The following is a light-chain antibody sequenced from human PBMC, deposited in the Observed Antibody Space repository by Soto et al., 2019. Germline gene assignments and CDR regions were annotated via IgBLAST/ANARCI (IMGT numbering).Light chain of an antibody. CDR1: QGISSY. J-gene: IGKJ1*01. V-gene: IGKV1-8*01. Sequence: AIRMTQSPSSLSASTGDRVTITCRASQGISSYLAWYQQKPGKAPKLLIYAASTLQSGVPSRFSGRGSGTDFTLTIICLQSEDFATYYCQQYYSYPRTFGQGTKVEIK. CDR2: AAS. CDR3: QQYYSYPRT.